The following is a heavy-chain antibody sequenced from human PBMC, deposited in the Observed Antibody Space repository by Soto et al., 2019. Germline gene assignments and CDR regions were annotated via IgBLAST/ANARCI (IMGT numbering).Heavy chain of an antibody. CDR2: VHYSENS. J-gene: IGHJ6*02. D-gene: IGHD3-3*01. Sequence: SETVSLTCTVSGGSISDSYWSWIRQPPGKGLEWIGSVHYSENSNYNPSLKSRVTISLDTAKKQFSLNLSSVTAADTAVYYCAKVESYDFWGGYDYYDYSHYGMDVWGQGTTVTVSS. V-gene: IGHV4-59*01. CDR3: AKVESYDFWGGYDYYDYSHYGMDV. CDR1: GGSISDSY.